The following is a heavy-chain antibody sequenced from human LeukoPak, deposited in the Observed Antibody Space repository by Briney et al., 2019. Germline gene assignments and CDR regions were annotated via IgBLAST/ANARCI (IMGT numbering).Heavy chain of an antibody. V-gene: IGHV4-38-2*02. Sequence: PSETLSLTCIVSGYSINSGYHWGWIRQPPGKGLEWIGSICHSGSTYYNPSLKSRVTISVDTSKNQFSLKLSSVTAADTAVYYCARETYYYDSSGYYPWGRGTLVTVSS. CDR3: ARETYYYDSSGYYP. D-gene: IGHD3-22*01. J-gene: IGHJ5*02. CDR1: GYSINSGYH. CDR2: ICHSGST.